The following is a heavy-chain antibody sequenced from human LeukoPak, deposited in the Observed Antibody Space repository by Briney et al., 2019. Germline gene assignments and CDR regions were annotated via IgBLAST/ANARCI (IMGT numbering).Heavy chain of an antibody. Sequence: SETLPLTCTVSGGSISSGSYYWSWIRQPAGKGLEWIGRIYTSGSTNYNPSLKSRVTISVDTSKSQLSLKLSSVTAADTAVYYCARDRYYDSSGPPDWGQGTLVTVSS. CDR2: IYTSGST. D-gene: IGHD3-22*01. CDR3: ARDRYYDSSGPPD. J-gene: IGHJ4*02. CDR1: GGSISSGSYY. V-gene: IGHV4-61*02.